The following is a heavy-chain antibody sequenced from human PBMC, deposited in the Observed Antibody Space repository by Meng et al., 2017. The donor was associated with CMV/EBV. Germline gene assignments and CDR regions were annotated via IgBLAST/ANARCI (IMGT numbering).Heavy chain of an antibody. CDR2: IYYRGSI. V-gene: IGHV4-28*05. CDR3: ARSNGYSSSWYYFDY. Sequence: SETLSLTCAVSGYSISSSNWWGWIRQPPGKGLEWIGYIYYRGSIYYNLSLKSRVTMSVDTSKNQFSLKLNSVTAVDTAVYYCARSNGYSSSWYYFDYWGQGTLVTVSS. J-gene: IGHJ4*02. CDR1: GYSISSSNW. D-gene: IGHD6-13*01.